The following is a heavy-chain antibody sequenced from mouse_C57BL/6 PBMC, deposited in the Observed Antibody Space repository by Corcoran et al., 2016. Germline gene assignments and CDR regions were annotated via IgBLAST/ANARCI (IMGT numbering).Heavy chain of an antibody. Sequence: EVQLQQSGPELVKPGASVKISCKASGYTFTDYYMIWVKQSHGKSLEWIGDINPNNGGTSYNQKFKGKATLTVDKSSSTAYMELRSLTSEDSAVYYCARLGSLRDYAMDYWGQGTSVTVSS. J-gene: IGHJ4*01. CDR1: GYTFTDYY. V-gene: IGHV1-26*01. CDR2: INPNNGGT. CDR3: ARLGSLRDYAMDY. D-gene: IGHD3-1*01.